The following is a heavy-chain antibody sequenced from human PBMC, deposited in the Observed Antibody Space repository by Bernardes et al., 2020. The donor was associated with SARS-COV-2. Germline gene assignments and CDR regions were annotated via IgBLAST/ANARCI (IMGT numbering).Heavy chain of an antibody. CDR2: IYYSGSA. CDR3: ARQACSSISCSAFDI. J-gene: IGHJ3*02. CDR1: GGSISSYY. V-gene: IGHV4-59*08. Sequence: SETLSLTCTVSGGSISSYYWTWIRQPPGKGLEWIGYIYYSGSANYNPSLKSRVTISVDTSKNQFSLKLSSVTAADTAVYYCARQACSSISCSAFDIWGQGTMITVSS. D-gene: IGHD2-2*01.